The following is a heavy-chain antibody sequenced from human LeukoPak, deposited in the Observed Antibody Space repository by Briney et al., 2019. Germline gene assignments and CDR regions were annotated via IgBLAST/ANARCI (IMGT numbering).Heavy chain of an antibody. CDR1: GYTFTSYG. J-gene: IGHJ4*02. Sequence: SVKVSCKASGYTFTSYGISWVRQAPGQGLEWMGGIIPIFGTANYAQKFQGRVTITADESTSTAYMELSSLRSEDTAVYYCARLGPERDIVATIPDYWGQGTLVTVSS. D-gene: IGHD5-12*01. CDR2: IIPIFGTA. CDR3: ARLGPERDIVATIPDY. V-gene: IGHV1-69*13.